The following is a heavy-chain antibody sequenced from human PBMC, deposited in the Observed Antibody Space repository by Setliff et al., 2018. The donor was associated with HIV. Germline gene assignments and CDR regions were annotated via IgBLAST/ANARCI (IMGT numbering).Heavy chain of an antibody. CDR3: AKDGIRGGAYPPHYFDH. J-gene: IGHJ4*01. CDR1: GFGFTFSSYC. CDR2: ISYGSTYL. V-gene: IGHV3-21*04. D-gene: IGHD2-15*01. Sequence: GGSLRLSCVASGFGFTFSSYCLDWFRQAPGKGLDGVSSISYGSTYLYQSDSVRGRFTSSRDNSKNTLYLQMNSVGVEDTAIYYCAKDGIRGGAYPPHYFDHWGHGTLVTVSS.